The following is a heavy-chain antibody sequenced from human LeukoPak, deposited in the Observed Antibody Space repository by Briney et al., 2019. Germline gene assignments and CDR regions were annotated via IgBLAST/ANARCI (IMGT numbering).Heavy chain of an antibody. D-gene: IGHD5-18*01. CDR1: GFTVSSNY. Sequence: GGSLRLSCAASGFTVSSNYMSWVRQAPGKGLEWVSVIYSGGSTYYADSVKGRFTISRDNSKNTLYLQMNSLRAEDTAVYYCARAEEYSYGLDYWGQGTLVTVSS. V-gene: IGHV3-53*01. J-gene: IGHJ4*02. CDR2: IYSGGST. CDR3: ARAEEYSYGLDY.